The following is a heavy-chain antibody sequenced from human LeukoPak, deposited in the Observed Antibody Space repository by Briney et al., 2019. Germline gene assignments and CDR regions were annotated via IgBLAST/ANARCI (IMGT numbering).Heavy chain of an antibody. V-gene: IGHV1-69*13. J-gene: IGHJ5*02. D-gene: IGHD2-15*01. Sequence: ASVKVSCKASGGTFSSYAISWVRQAPGQGLEWMGGIIPIFGTANYAQKFQGRVTITADESTSTAYMELSGLRSEDTAVYYCARACGGSCRRNWFDPWGQGTLVTVSS. CDR1: GGTFSSYA. CDR3: ARACGGSCRRNWFDP. CDR2: IIPIFGTA.